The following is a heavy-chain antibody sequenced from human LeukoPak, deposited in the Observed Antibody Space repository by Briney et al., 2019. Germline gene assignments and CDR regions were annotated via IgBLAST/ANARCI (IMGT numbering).Heavy chain of an antibody. J-gene: IGHJ1*01. Sequence: SVKVSCKASGYTFTSYDINWVRQATGQGLEWMGGIIPIFGPANYAQKFQDRVTITTDESTSTAYMEPSSLRSGDTAVYYCARGPSQAHQHWGQGTLVTVSS. CDR2: IIPIFGPA. V-gene: IGHV1-69*05. CDR1: GYTFTSYD. CDR3: ARGPSQAHQH.